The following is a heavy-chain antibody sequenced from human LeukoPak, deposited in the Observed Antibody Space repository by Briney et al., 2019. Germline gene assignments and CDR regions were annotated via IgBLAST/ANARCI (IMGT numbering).Heavy chain of an antibody. CDR1: GYTFTSYD. Sequence: GASVKVSCKASGYTFTSYDINWVRQATGQGLEWMGWMNPNSGNTGYAQKFQGRVTITRNTCISTAYMELSSLRSEDTAVYYCARGAASSKYYYYYYYMDVWGKGTTVTVSS. CDR3: ARGAASSKYYYYYYYMDV. D-gene: IGHD6-13*01. V-gene: IGHV1-8*03. CDR2: MNPNSGNT. J-gene: IGHJ6*03.